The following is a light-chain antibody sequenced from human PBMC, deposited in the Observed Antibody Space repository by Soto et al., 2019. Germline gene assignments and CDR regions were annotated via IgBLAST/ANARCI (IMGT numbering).Light chain of an antibody. V-gene: IGLV1-51*01. CDR2: DNN. Sequence: QSVLTQPPSVSAAPGQKVTISCSGTRSSIGNNYVSWYQRVPGRAPKLLIYDNNKRPSGIPDRISGSQSGTSDTLAITGLQTGDEADYYCATWDSSRIAVVFGGGTKVTVL. CDR1: RSSIGNNY. CDR3: ATWDSSRIAVV. J-gene: IGLJ3*02.